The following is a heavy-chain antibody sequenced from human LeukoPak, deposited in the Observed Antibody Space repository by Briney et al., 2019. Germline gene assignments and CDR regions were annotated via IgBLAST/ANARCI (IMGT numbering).Heavy chain of an antibody. J-gene: IGHJ4*02. D-gene: IGHD3-10*01. Sequence: HAGGSLRLSCAASGFTFSSYGMHWVRQAPGKGLEWVAVISYDGSNKYYADSVKGRFTISRDNSKNTLYLQMNSLRAEDTAVYYCAKVMWFGELFLYYWGQGTLVTVSS. CDR1: GFTFSSYG. CDR3: AKVMWFGELFLYY. CDR2: ISYDGSNK. V-gene: IGHV3-30*18.